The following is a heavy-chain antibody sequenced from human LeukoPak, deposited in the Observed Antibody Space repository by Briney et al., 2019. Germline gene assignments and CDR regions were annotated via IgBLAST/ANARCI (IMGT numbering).Heavy chain of an antibody. CDR2: IGGSGGST. V-gene: IGHV3-23*01. D-gene: IGHD6-13*01. CDR1: GFTFGSYA. Sequence: PGGSLRLSCVASGFTFGSYAMSWVRQAPGKGLEWVAGIGGSGGSTYHTDSVKGRFTISRDNSKNTLSLQMDSLRAEDTAIYYCAKDWGAATGTPPPDSWGQGTLVTVSS. CDR3: AKDWGAATGTPPPDS. J-gene: IGHJ5*01.